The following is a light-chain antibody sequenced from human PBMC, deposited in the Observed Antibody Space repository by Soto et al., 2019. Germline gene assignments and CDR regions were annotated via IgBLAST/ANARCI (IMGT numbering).Light chain of an antibody. CDR2: GAS. CDR1: HSISSN. V-gene: IGKV3-15*01. Sequence: DIVMTQSPVTLSVSPGERATLSCRASHSISSNLAWYQQKPGQAPRLLIYGASTRATGIPARFRGSGSGTDFTLTISSLQSEDFAVYYCQQYSNWPPWTFGQGTKVEFK. CDR3: QQYSNWPPWT. J-gene: IGKJ1*01.